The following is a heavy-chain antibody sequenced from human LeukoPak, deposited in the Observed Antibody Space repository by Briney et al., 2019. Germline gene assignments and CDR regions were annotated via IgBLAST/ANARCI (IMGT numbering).Heavy chain of an antibody. CDR2: IHASGTT. J-gene: IGHJ4*02. CDR1: VGSTSNYF. V-gene: IGHV4-4*07. D-gene: IGHD1-14*01. Sequence: PETLSLTCIVSVGSTSNYFSTWIRQPAGKGLGWIGRIHASGTTNYNPPLKSRVTLSLDTSKNQSSLNLSSVTAADTAVYYCAREDANTTTGRALDYWGQGALVTVSS. CDR3: AREDANTTTGRALDY.